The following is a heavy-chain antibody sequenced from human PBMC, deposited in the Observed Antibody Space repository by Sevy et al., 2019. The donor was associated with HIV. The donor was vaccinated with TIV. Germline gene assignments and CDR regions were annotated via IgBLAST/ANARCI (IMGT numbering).Heavy chain of an antibody. CDR1: GFTFSSYA. D-gene: IGHD2-2*02. CDR2: ISGSGGST. V-gene: IGHV3-23*01. CDR3: AKDFAPAAILCRGYYYYGMDV. J-gene: IGHJ6*02. Sequence: GGSLRLSCAASGFTFSSYAMSWVRQAPGKGLEWVSAISGSGGSTYYADSVKGRFTISRDNSKNTLYLQMNSLRAEDKAVYYCAKDFAPAAILCRGYYYYGMDVWGQGTTVTVSS.